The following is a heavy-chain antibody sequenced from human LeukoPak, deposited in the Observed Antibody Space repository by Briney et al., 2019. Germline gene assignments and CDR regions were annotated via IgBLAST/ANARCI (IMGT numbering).Heavy chain of an antibody. V-gene: IGHV3-30*18. D-gene: IGHD3-22*01. J-gene: IGHJ4*02. CDR2: ISYDGSNK. CDR1: GFTFSSYG. CDR3: AKTRDYYDSSGLFDY. Sequence: GGSLRLSCAASGFTFSSYGVHWVRQAPGKGLEWVAVISYDGSNKYYADSVKGRFTISRDNSKNTLYLQMNSLRAEDTAVYYCAKTRDYYDSSGLFDYWGQGTLVTVSS.